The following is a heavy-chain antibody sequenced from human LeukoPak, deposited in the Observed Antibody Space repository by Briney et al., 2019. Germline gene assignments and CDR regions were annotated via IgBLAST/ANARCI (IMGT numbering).Heavy chain of an antibody. D-gene: IGHD5-24*01. V-gene: IGHV1-46*01. Sequence: GASVKVSCKASGYTFTNYYMHWVRQAPGQGLEWMSIINPSDGSTNYAQKFQGRVTMTRDTSTSTVYMELSSLRSEDTAVYYCAGEEMATISASRVDYWGQGTLVTVSS. CDR2: INPSDGST. J-gene: IGHJ4*02. CDR3: AGEEMATISASRVDY. CDR1: GYTFTNYY.